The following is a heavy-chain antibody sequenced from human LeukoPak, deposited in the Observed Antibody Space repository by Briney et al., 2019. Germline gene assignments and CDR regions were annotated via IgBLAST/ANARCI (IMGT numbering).Heavy chain of an antibody. CDR3: ARYITMVRGSWFDY. V-gene: IGHV4-59*06. Sequence: SETLSLTCTVSGGSMSTYYWSWIRQHPGKGLEWIGYIYYSGSTYYNPSLKSRVTISVDTSKNQFSLKLSSVTAADTAVYYCARYITMVRGSWFDYWGQGTLVTVSS. CDR2: IYYSGST. J-gene: IGHJ4*02. D-gene: IGHD3-10*01. CDR1: GGSMSTYY.